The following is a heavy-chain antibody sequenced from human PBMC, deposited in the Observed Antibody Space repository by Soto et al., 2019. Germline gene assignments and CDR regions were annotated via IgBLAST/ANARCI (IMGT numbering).Heavy chain of an antibody. CDR1: GGSFSGYY. J-gene: IGHJ6*03. V-gene: IGHV4-34*01. Sequence: SETLSLTCAVYGGSFSGYYWSWIRQPPGKGLEWIGEINHSGSTNYNPSLKSRVTISVDTSKNQFSLKLGSVTAADTAVYYCARGRSPTSIAARPPPQKIYYMDVWGKGTTVTVSS. CDR2: INHSGST. D-gene: IGHD6-6*01. CDR3: ARGRSPTSIAARPPPQKIYYMDV.